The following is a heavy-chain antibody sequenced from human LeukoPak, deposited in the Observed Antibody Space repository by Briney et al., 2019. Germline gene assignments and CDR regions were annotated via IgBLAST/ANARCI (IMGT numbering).Heavy chain of an antibody. D-gene: IGHD6-19*01. V-gene: IGHV4-59*08. CDR3: ATHGTAVAGVGYNY. CDR2: IYYSGST. Sequence: SETLSLTCAVYGESFSGYYWSWIRQPPGKGLEWIGYIYYSGSTNYNPSLKSRVTISVDTSKNQFSLKLSSVTAADTAVYYCATHGTAVAGVGYNYWGQGTLVTVSS. J-gene: IGHJ4*02. CDR1: GESFSGYY.